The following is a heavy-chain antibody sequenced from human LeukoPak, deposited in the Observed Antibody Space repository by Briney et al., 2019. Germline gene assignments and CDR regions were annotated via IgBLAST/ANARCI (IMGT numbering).Heavy chain of an antibody. Sequence: PGGSLRLSCAASGFTFSIYWMSWVRQAPGKGLEWVAVISYDGSNKYYADSVKGRFTISRDNSKNTLYLQMNSLRAEDTAVYYCAREVYYYDSSGYYFDYWGQGTLVTVSS. CDR2: ISYDGSNK. CDR1: GFTFSIYW. V-gene: IGHV3-30*03. J-gene: IGHJ4*02. CDR3: AREVYYYDSSGYYFDY. D-gene: IGHD3-22*01.